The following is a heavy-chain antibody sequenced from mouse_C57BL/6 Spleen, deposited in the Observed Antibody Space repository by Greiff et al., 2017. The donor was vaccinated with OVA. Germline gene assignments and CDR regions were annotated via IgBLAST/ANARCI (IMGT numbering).Heavy chain of an antibody. J-gene: IGHJ1*03. V-gene: IGHV3-8*01. D-gene: IGHD1-1*01. CDR2: ISYSGST. CDR1: GYSITSDY. Sequence: DVKLQESGPGLAKPSQTLSLTCSVTGYSITSDYWNWIRKFPGNKLEYMGYISYSGSTYYNPSLKSRISITRDTSKNQYYLQLNSVTTEDTATYYCARSAYYYGSSPAFDVWGTGTTVTVSS. CDR3: ARSAYYYGSSPAFDV.